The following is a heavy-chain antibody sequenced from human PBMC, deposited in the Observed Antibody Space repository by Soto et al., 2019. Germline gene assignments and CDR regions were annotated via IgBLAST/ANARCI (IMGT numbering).Heavy chain of an antibody. Sequence: GGSLRLSCAASGFTFSSYAMSWVRQAPGKGLEWVSAISGSGGSTYYADSVKGRFTISRDNSKNTLYLQMNSLRAEDTAVYYCAKETTYYYDSSGYRYFDYWGQGTLVTVSS. CDR1: GFTFSSYA. J-gene: IGHJ4*02. V-gene: IGHV3-23*01. CDR2: ISGSGGST. D-gene: IGHD3-22*01. CDR3: AKETTYYYDSSGYRYFDY.